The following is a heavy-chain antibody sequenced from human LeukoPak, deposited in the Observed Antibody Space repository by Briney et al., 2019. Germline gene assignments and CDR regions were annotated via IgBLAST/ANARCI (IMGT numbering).Heavy chain of an antibody. CDR1: GYTFTTYR. D-gene: IGHD6-6*01. J-gene: IGHJ4*02. V-gene: IGHV1-18*01. Sequence: GASVKVSCKASGYTFTTYRISWVRQAPGQGLEWMGRSSTYSDNTEYAQNLQGRVTMTTDTSTSTAYMELRSLRSDDTAVYYCARGSYFDNWGQGTLVTVSS. CDR2: SSTYSDNT. CDR3: ARGSYFDN.